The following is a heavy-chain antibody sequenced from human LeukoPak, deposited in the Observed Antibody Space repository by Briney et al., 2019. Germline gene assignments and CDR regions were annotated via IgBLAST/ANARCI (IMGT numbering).Heavy chain of an antibody. CDR1: GYTFTSYE. J-gene: IGHJ6*03. CDR2: MNPNSGNT. CDR3: ARAYCTSTSCYLYYYMDV. D-gene: IGHD2-2*01. V-gene: IGHV1-8*01. Sequence: GASVKVSCKASGYTFTSYEINWVRQATGQGLEWMGWMNPNSGNTGYAQKFQGRLTMTRNTSISTAYMELSSLRSEDTAVYYCARAYCTSTSCYLYYYMDVWGKGTTVTVSS.